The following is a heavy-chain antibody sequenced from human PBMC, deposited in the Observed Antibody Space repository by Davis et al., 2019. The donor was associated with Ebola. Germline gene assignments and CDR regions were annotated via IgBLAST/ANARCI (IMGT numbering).Heavy chain of an antibody. D-gene: IGHD7-27*01. CDR1: GGSISSYY. CDR3: WGYYYYGMDV. V-gene: IGHV4-59*01. J-gene: IGHJ6*02. Sequence: PSETLSLTCTVSGGSISSYYWSWIRQPPGKGLEWIGYIYYSGSTNYNPSLKSRVTISVDTSKNQFSLKLSSVTAADTAVYYCWGYYYYGMDVWGQGTTVTVSS. CDR2: IYYSGST.